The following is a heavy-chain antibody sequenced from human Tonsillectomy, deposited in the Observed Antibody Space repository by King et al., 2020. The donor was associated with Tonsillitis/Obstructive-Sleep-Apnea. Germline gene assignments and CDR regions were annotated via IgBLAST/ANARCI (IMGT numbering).Heavy chain of an antibody. J-gene: IGHJ3*02. V-gene: IGHV1-69*01. CDR3: ATWSIGAVVTRAFDI. CDR2: IIPIFRTA. CDR1: GCTFNNYA. D-gene: IGHD2-21*02. Sequence: QLVQSGAEVKKPGSSVKVSCKASGCTFNNYAISWVRQAPGQGLELMGGIIPIFRTANYAQKFQGRVTITADESTNTVYIELSSLRSEDTAVYYCATWSIGAVVTRAFDIWGQGTTVTVSS.